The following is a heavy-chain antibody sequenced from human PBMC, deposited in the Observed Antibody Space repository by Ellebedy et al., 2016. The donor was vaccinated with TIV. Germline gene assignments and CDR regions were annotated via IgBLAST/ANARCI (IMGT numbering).Heavy chain of an antibody. D-gene: IGHD3-22*01. CDR1: GFIFSSYA. CDR2: ISPDGRNK. CDR3: ARDTIIDY. V-gene: IGHV3-30*04. Sequence: GESLKISCVASGFIFSSYAMYWVRQAPGKGLEWVAVISPDGRNKYYADSVKGRFTISRDNAKNTLYLQMSSLRPEDTAVYYCARDTIIDYWGQGSLVTVSS. J-gene: IGHJ4*02.